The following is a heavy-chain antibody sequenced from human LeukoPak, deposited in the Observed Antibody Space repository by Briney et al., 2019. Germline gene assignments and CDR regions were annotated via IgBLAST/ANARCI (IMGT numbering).Heavy chain of an antibody. V-gene: IGHV3-30*04. CDR2: ISTDGSNK. D-gene: IGHD2-8*01. Sequence: PGKSLRLSCAVSGFTFSSFPFHWVRQAPGKGLEWVAAISTDGSNKYHGDSVKGRFTISRDNPMNTLYLQMNGLRPDDTAVYYCARSLISGRCYFYLWGRGTVVTVSS. J-gene: IGHJ2*01. CDR3: ARSLISGRCYFYL. CDR1: GFTFSSFP.